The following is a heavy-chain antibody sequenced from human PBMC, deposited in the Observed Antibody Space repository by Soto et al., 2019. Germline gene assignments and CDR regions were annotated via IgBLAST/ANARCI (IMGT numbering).Heavy chain of an antibody. CDR1: GYTFTSLV. J-gene: IGHJ4*02. CDR3: ARADFGVVPAATYIDH. D-gene: IGHD6-25*01. CDR2: FSASNGDT. Sequence: QVQLVQSGAEVKKPGASVKVSCKASGYTFTSLVIYWLRQAPGQGFEWMGWFSASNGDTNSAQKFQGRLTMATDTSTNTAYMELRSLRSDDTAVYYCARADFGVVPAATYIDHWGQGTRVSVSS. V-gene: IGHV1-18*01.